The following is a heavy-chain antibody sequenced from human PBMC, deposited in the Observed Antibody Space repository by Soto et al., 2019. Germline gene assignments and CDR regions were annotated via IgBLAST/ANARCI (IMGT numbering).Heavy chain of an antibody. Sequence: QVQLVESGGGVVQPGRSLRLSCGASGFPFSSYGMHWVRQAPGKGLEWVAGISYDGSYKYYAETVKGRCTISRDHSKNTLYVQMNSLRAEDTAVYYSATGQYCSGGSCYFNPSDYWGQGTLVTVSS. V-gene: IGHV3-30*03. J-gene: IGHJ4*02. CDR2: ISYDGSYK. CDR3: ATGQYCSGGSCYFNPSDY. D-gene: IGHD2-15*01. CDR1: GFPFSSYG.